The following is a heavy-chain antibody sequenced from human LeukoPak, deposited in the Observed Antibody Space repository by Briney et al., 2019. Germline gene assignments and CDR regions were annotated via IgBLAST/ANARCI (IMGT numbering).Heavy chain of an antibody. J-gene: IGHJ5*02. CDR3: AKIPVVTPFGWFDP. D-gene: IGHD4-23*01. CDR2: IYYSGST. Sequence: SETLSLTCTVSGGSISSSSYYWGRIRQPPGKGLEWIGSIYYSGSTYYNPSLKSRVTISVDTSKNQFSLKLSSVTAADTAVYYCAKIPVVTPFGWFDPWGQGTLVTVSS. CDR1: GGSISSSSYY. V-gene: IGHV4-39*07.